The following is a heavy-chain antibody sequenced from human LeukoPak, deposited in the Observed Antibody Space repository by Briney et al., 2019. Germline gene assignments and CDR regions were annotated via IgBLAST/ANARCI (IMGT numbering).Heavy chain of an antibody. CDR1: GGSIGSYY. CDR3: ARDARWLQSDYYYYYMDV. V-gene: IGHV4-4*08. Sequence: SETLSLTCTVSGGSIGSYYWSWIRQPPGKGLEWIGRIYTSGSTNYNPSLKSRVTISVDTSKNQFSLKLSSVTAADTAVYYCARDARWLQSDYYYYYMDVWGKGTTVTISS. J-gene: IGHJ6*03. D-gene: IGHD5-24*01. CDR2: IYTSGST.